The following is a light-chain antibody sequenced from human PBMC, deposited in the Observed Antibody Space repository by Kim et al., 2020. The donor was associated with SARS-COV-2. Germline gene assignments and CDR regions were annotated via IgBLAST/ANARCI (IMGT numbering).Light chain of an antibody. V-gene: IGLV3-19*01. CDR1: SLRSYY. CDR2: GKN. Sequence: VALGQTVRSTCQGDSLRSYYPTWYQQKPGQAPIVVIYGKNNRPSGIPDRFSGSSSGNTASLTITGTQAGDEADYYCNSRDSNDNVVFGGGTQLTVL. CDR3: NSRDSNDNVV. J-gene: IGLJ2*01.